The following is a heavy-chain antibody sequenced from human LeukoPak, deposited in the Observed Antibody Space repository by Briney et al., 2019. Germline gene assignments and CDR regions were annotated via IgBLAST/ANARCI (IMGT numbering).Heavy chain of an antibody. J-gene: IGHJ5*02. CDR3: AREGSFSMIRGAINWFDP. V-gene: IGHV4-39*07. CDR1: GGSISSSSYY. Sequence: SETLSLTCTVSGGSISSSSYYWGWIRQPPGKGLEWIGTIYYSGSNDYNPSLKSRVTISVDTSNNQFSLKLSSVTAADTAVYYCAREGSFSMIRGAINWFDPWGQGALVTVSS. D-gene: IGHD3-10*01. CDR2: IYYSGSN.